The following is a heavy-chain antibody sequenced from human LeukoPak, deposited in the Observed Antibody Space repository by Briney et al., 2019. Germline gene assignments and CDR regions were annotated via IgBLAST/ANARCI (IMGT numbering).Heavy chain of an antibody. CDR1: GGTFSSYA. CDR3: ARAIAPYYYDSSGPTGRGWFDP. V-gene: IGHV1-69*06. J-gene: IGHJ5*02. CDR2: IIPIFGTA. D-gene: IGHD3-22*01. Sequence: GASVKVSCKASGGTFSSYAISWVRQAPGQGLEWMGGIIPIFGTANYAQKFQGRVTITADKSTTTAYMELSSLRSEDTALYHCARAIAPYYYDSSGPTGRGWFDPWGQGTLVTVSS.